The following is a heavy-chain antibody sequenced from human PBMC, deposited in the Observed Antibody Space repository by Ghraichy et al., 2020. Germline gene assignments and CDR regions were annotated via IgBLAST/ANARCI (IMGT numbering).Heavy chain of an antibody. D-gene: IGHD3-10*01. V-gene: IGHV3-23*01. CDR2: ISGSGATT. J-gene: IGHJ4*02. Sequence: GGSLSLSCAASGFTFSSDAMNWVRQAPGKRLEWFSFISGSGATTHYADSVKGRFTISRDNSKNTLYLQMSGLRAEDTAVYYCAKPDTSYHGLGTYFPFAYWGQGTLVTVSS. CDR3: AKPDTSYHGLGTYFPFAY. CDR1: GFTFSSDA.